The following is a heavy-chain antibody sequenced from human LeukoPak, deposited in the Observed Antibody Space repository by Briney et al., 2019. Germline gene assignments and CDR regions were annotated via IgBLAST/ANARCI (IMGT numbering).Heavy chain of an antibody. D-gene: IGHD6-19*01. V-gene: IGHV3-7*01. Sequence: GGSLRLSCAASGFTFTNYWMSWVRQAPGKGLELVANIKQDRSEKYYVDSVKGRFTISRDNAKNSLYLQMNSLRAEDTAVYYCARPNREDSSGWYDHWGQGTLVTVSS. CDR2: IKQDRSEK. CDR3: ARPNREDSSGWYDH. J-gene: IGHJ5*02. CDR1: GFTFTNYW.